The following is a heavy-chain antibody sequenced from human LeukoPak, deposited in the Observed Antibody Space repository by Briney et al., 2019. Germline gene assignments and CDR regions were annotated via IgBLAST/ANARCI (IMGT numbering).Heavy chain of an antibody. CDR2: IHPNNGDT. J-gene: IGHJ4*02. CDR1: GYTFSGTGWY. CDR3: ARDGPAQMVDLDY. Sequence: ASVKVPCKASGYTFSGTGWYLYWLRQAPGQGLECMGWIHPNNGDTAYAQKFEGRVAMTRDTSISAAYMELRRLRPDDTAVYFCARDGPAQMVDLDYWGQGTLVTVSS. D-gene: IGHD3-10*01. V-gene: IGHV1-2*02.